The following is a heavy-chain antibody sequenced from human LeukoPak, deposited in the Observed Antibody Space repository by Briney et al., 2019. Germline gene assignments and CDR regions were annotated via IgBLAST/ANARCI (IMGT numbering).Heavy chain of an antibody. Sequence: SETLSLTCTVSGDSISSYYWSWIRQPPGKGLEWIGRIYTSGSTNYNPSLKSRVTMSVDTSKNQFSLKLGSVTAADTAVYYCARVRPHYDILTGYYLPYYYYMDVWGKGTTVTVSS. CDR1: GDSISSYY. J-gene: IGHJ6*03. V-gene: IGHV4-4*07. CDR2: IYTSGST. D-gene: IGHD3-9*01. CDR3: ARVRPHYDILTGYYLPYYYYMDV.